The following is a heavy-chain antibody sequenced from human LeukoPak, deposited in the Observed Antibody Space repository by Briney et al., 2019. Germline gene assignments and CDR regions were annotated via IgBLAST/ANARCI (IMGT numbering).Heavy chain of an antibody. Sequence: SETLSLTCAVYGGSFSGYYWSWIRQPPGKGPEWIAEINESGNTNYNPSLKSRVTIAADTSKKQFSLILTSVTAADTAVYYCARGPPRLPFDYWGQGTLVTVSS. D-gene: IGHD3-16*01. J-gene: IGHJ4*02. CDR1: GGSFSGYY. CDR2: INESGNT. CDR3: ARGPPRLPFDY. V-gene: IGHV4-34*01.